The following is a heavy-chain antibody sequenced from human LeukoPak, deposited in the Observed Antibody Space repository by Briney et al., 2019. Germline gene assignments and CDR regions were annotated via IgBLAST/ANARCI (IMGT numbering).Heavy chain of an antibody. Sequence: GGSLRLPCAASGFTFSSYAMSWVRQAPGKGLEWVSGISGSGGSTYYADSVKGRFTISRDNSKNTLYVQMNSLRAEDTAVYYCAKVRYGGWYYFDYWGQGTLVTVSS. V-gene: IGHV3-23*01. D-gene: IGHD4-23*01. CDR3: AKVRYGGWYYFDY. CDR2: ISGSGGST. CDR1: GFTFSSYA. J-gene: IGHJ4*02.